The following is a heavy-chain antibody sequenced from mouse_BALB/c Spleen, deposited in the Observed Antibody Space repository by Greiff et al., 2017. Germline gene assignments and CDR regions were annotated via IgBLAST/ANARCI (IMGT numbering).Heavy chain of an antibody. J-gene: IGHJ1*01. CDR2: IRNKANGYTT. V-gene: IGHV7-3*02. CDR1: GFTFTDYY. Sequence: EVKLMESGGGLVQPGGSLRLSCATSGFTFTDYYMSWVRQPPGKALEWLGFIRNKANGYTTEYSASVKGRFTISRDNSQSILYLQMNTLRAEDSATYYCARDEGYFDVWGAGTTVTVSS. CDR3: ARDEGYFDV.